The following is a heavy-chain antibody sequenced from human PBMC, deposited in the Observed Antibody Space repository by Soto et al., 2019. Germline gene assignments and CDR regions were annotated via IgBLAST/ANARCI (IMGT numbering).Heavy chain of an antibody. Sequence: QVQLQESGPGLVKSSQTLSLTCTVSGGSISSGGYYWSWIRQHPGKGLEWIGYIYYSGSTYYNPSLKSRVTISVDTSKNQFSLKLSSVTAADTAVYYCAREQGIAVALVLEHDAFDIWGQGTMVTVSS. V-gene: IGHV4-31*03. CDR2: IYYSGST. CDR3: AREQGIAVALVLEHDAFDI. CDR1: GGSISSGGYY. J-gene: IGHJ3*02. D-gene: IGHD6-19*01.